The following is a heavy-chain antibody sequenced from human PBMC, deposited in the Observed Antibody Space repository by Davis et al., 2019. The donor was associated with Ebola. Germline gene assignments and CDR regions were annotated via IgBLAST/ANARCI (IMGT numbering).Heavy chain of an antibody. CDR3: ARDRYSDGSGYFFEQSH. D-gene: IGHD3-22*01. J-gene: IGHJ4*02. CDR1: GGPFSSYA. Sequence: SVKVSCKASGGPFSSYAISWVRQAPGQGLEWMGGIIPIFGTANYAQRFQGRVTITADESRTTAYMELSSLRSEDTAVYYCARDRYSDGSGYFFEQSHWGQGTLVTVSS. CDR2: IIPIFGTA. V-gene: IGHV1-69*13.